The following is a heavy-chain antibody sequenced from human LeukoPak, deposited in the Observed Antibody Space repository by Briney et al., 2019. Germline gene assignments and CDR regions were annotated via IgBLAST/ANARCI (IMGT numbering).Heavy chain of an antibody. CDR2: INHSGST. CDR3: ARADLSFIDY. D-gene: IGHD2-2*01. J-gene: IGHJ4*02. CDR1: GGSFSGYY. V-gene: IGHV4-34*01. Sequence: PSETLSLTCAVYGGSFSGYYWSWIRQPPGKGLEWIGEINHSGSTNYNPSLKSRVTISVDTSKNQFSLKLSSVTAADTAVYYCARADLSFIDYWGQGTLVTVSS.